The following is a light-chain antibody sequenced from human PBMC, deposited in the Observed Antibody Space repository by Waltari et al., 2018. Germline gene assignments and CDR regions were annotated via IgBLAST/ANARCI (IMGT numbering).Light chain of an antibody. Sequence: VMTPSPATLSVSPGERATLPCRASQSIATDLAWYQHKPGQAPRLLIYHASTRATAIPTRFRGSGSGTDFTLTISGLQSEDSAVYYCQQYNRWPPLTFGGGTKVEI. CDR1: QSIATD. V-gene: IGKV3D-15*01. CDR2: HAS. CDR3: QQYNRWPPLT. J-gene: IGKJ4*01.